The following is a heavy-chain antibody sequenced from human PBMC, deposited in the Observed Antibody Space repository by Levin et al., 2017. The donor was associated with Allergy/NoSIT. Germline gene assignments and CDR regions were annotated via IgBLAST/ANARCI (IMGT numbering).Heavy chain of an antibody. CDR2: IKQDGSEK. CDR3: ARDLLYSSSWYGNGWYFDL. CDR1: GFTFSSYW. J-gene: IGHJ2*01. D-gene: IGHD6-13*01. Sequence: PGGSLRLSCAASGFTFSSYWMSWVRQAPGKGLEWVANIKQDGSEKYYVDSVKGRFTISRDNAKNSLYLQMNSLRAEDTAVYYCARDLLYSSSWYGNGWYFDLWGRGTLVTVSS. V-gene: IGHV3-7*01.